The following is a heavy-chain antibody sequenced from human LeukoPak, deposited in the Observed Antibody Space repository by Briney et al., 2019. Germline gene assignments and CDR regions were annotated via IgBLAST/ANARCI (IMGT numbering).Heavy chain of an antibody. CDR3: ARFVPYYDFWSGYQP. D-gene: IGHD3-3*01. V-gene: IGHV4-39*01. CDR2: IYYSGST. J-gene: IGHJ5*02. CDR1: XXXSSYY. Sequence: XXXSSYYWGWIRQPPGKGLEWIGSIYYSGSTYYNPSLKSRVTISVDTSKNQFSLKLSSVTAADTAVYYCARFVPYYDFWSGYQPWGQGTLVTVSS.